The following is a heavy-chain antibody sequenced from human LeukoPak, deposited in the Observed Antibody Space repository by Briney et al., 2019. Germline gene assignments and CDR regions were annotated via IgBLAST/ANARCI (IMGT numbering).Heavy chain of an antibody. V-gene: IGHV3-69-1*01. CDR1: GFTFSSYS. CDR3: AREQTRGGDLDY. CDR2: ISFTNTI. J-gene: IGHJ4*02. D-gene: IGHD2-21*02. Sequence: GGSLRLSCAASGFTFSSYSMNWVRQAPGKGLEWVSSISFTNTIFYVDSVKGRFTISRDNAKNSLYLQMYSLRVEDTGVYYCAREQTRGGDLDYWGQGGLVTVSS.